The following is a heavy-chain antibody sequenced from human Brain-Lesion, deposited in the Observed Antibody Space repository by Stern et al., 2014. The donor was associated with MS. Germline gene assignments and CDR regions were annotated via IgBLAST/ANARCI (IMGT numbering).Heavy chain of an antibody. D-gene: IGHD2-21*01. CDR2: ISASGTT. J-gene: IGHJ6*02. CDR3: ARESRQLIVIQYYSYGMDV. Sequence: VQLVESGPGLVKPSQTLSLTCTVSGGSIKSGSHYWNWIRQPAGKGLEWIGLISASGTTDFNPSLRSRVTMSIDTHNNQFSLHLSSVTAADTAVYYCARESRQLIVIQYYSYGMDVWGQGTTVTVSS. CDR1: GGSIKSGSHY. V-gene: IGHV4-61*02.